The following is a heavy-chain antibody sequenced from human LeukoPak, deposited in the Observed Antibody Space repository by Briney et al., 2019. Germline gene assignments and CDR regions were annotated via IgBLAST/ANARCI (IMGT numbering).Heavy chain of an antibody. V-gene: IGHV3-23*01. CDR1: GFTFSSYA. J-gene: IGHJ4*02. D-gene: IGHD1-1*01. CDR2: IGNTVDKT. Sequence: GGSLRLSCAASGFTFSSYAMSWVRQAPGKGLEWVSAIGNTVDKTHYAASVKGRFTISRDNSKNTLYLQMNSLRAEDTAVYYCARATDLFDYWGQGTLVTVSS. CDR3: ARATDLFDY.